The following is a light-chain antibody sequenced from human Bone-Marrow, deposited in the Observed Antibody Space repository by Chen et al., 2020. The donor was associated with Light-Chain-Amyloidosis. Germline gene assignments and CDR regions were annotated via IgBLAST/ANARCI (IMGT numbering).Light chain of an antibody. CDR2: EVE. CDR3: CSYAGASTYV. J-gene: IGLJ1*01. CDR1: RSDIGSFNL. V-gene: IGLV2-23*02. Sequence: QSALTQPASVAGSPGPSITISCTGTRSDIGSFNLVSWYQHHPDKAPKLIIYEVEKRPSGVSNRFSGSRSGNTASLTISGLQADDEAAYYCCSYAGASTYVFGTGTEVTVI.